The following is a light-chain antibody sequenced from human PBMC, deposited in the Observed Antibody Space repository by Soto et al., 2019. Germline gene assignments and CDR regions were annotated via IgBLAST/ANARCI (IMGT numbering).Light chain of an antibody. CDR2: EAS. Sequence: QSALTQPPSAAGSPGQSVTISCTGTSTDVGGYNYVSWYQQYPGKAPKLMIYEASKRPSGVPDRFSGSKSGNTASLTVSGLQAEDEADYYCSSYGGGYNDVFGTGTKVTVL. J-gene: IGLJ1*01. CDR1: STDVGGYNY. CDR3: SSYGGGYNDV. V-gene: IGLV2-8*01.